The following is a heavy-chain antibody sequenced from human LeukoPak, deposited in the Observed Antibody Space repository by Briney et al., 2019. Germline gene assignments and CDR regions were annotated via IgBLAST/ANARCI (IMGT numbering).Heavy chain of an antibody. Sequence: SETLSLTCTVSGGSISSSSYYWGWIRQPPGKGLEWIGSIYYSGSTYYNPSLKSRVTISVDTSKNQFSLKLSSVTAADTAVYYCARSYTIKDAFGIWGQGTMVTVSS. CDR1: GGSISSSSYY. V-gene: IGHV4-39*07. CDR2: IYYSGST. J-gene: IGHJ3*02. CDR3: ARSYTIKDAFGI. D-gene: IGHD5-24*01.